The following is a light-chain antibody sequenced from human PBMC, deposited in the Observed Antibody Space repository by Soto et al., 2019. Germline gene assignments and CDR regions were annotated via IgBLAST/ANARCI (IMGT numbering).Light chain of an antibody. CDR3: QQRSSWPRT. CDR1: QSVGRY. Sequence: EIVLTQSPATLSLSPGEGATLFCRASQSVGRYLVWYQQKPGQAPRLLIYDASNRATGIPARFSGSGSGTDFTLTISSLEPEDFALYYCQQRSSWPRTFGRGTKVEIK. V-gene: IGKV3-11*01. CDR2: DAS. J-gene: IGKJ1*01.